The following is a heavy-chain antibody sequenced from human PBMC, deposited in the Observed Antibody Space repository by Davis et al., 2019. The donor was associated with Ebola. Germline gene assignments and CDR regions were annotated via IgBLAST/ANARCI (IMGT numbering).Heavy chain of an antibody. CDR1: GYTFTSYA. CDR3: ARAGYSSSYDAFDI. CDR2: IIPILGTA. D-gene: IGHD6-13*01. V-gene: IGHV1-69*10. Sequence: SVKVSCKASGYTFTSYAISWVRQAPGQGLEWMGGIIPILGTANYAQKFQGRVTMTTDTSTSTAYMELRSLRSDDTAVYYCARAGYSSSYDAFDIWGQGTMVTVSS. J-gene: IGHJ3*02.